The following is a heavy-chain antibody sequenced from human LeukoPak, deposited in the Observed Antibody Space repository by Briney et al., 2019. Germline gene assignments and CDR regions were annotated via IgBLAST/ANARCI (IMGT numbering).Heavy chain of an antibody. CDR3: ASGRQMGY. CDR1: GFTFSSYW. J-gene: IGHJ4*02. D-gene: IGHD5-24*01. V-gene: IGHV3-7*03. Sequence: PGGSLRLSCAASGFTFSSYWMSWVRQAPGKGLEWVANIKQDGSEKNYVDSVKGRFTISRDNAKNSLFLQMDSLRAEDTAVYYCASGRQMGYWGQGALVTVSS. CDR2: IKQDGSEK.